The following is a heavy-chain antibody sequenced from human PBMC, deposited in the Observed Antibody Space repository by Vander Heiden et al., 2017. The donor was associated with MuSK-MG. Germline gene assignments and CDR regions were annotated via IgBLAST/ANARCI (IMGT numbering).Heavy chain of an antibody. CDR1: GGSISSGGYY. V-gene: IGHV4-31*03. CDR3: ARYYSNYPGGLFDL. Sequence: QVQLQESGPGLAKPSQPLSLTCTVSGGSISSGGYYWTWLRQHPGKGLEWIGYIYYSGSTYYNPSLKSRVTISVDTSKNQFSLKLSSVTAADTAVYYCARYYSNYPGGLFDLWGRGTLVTVSS. CDR2: IYYSGST. D-gene: IGHD4-4*01. J-gene: IGHJ2*01.